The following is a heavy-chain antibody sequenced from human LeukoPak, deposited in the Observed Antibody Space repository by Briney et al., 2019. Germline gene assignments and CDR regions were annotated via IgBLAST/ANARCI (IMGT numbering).Heavy chain of an antibody. J-gene: IGHJ4*02. V-gene: IGHV3-30-3*01. CDR2: ISYDGSNK. Sequence: GGSLRLSCAASGFTFSSYAMHWVRQGPGKGLEWVGVISYDGSNKYYADPVKGRFTISRDNSKTPLYLKMESLRPGEPAWYYCARGDPRGYWGQGTLVTVSA. CDR3: ARGDPRGY. D-gene: IGHD3-10*01. CDR1: GFTFSSYA.